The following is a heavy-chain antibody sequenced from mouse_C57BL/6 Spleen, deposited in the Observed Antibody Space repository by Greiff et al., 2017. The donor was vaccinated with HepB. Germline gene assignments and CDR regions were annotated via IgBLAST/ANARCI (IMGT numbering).Heavy chain of an antibody. CDR3: ARHYDYYAMDY. CDR2: IYPGSGST. V-gene: IGHV1-55*01. Sequence: QVQLQQPGAELVKPGASVKMSCKASGYTFTSYWITWVKQRPGQGLEWIGDIYPGSGSTNYNEKFKSKATLTVDKSSSTAYMQLSSLTSEDSAVYYCARHYDYYAMDYWGQGTTVTVSS. CDR1: GYTFTSYW. D-gene: IGHD1-1*02. J-gene: IGHJ4*01.